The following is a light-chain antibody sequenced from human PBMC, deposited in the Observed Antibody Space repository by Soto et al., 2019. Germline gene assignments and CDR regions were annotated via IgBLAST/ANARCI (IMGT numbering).Light chain of an antibody. CDR3: QQYNNWPFP. CDR1: QDVTTN. V-gene: IGKV3-15*01. Sequence: EIVMTQFPAILSASPGGGATLSCRAAQDVTTNFAWYQLRRGQPPRLLIYDISTRATGVPARFSGSGSGTEFTLTISGLQSEDFALYFCQQYNNWPFPFGPGTRLETK. J-gene: IGKJ5*01. CDR2: DIS.